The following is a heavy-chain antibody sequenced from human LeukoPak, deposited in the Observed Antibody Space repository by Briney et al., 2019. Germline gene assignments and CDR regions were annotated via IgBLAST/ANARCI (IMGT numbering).Heavy chain of an antibody. D-gene: IGHD3-3*01. V-gene: IGHV1-69*04. CDR3: AIEIRVYVFWSGRHILDY. Sequence: ASVKVSCKASGGTFSSYAISWVRQAPGQGLGWMGRIIPILGIANYAQKFQGRVTITADKSTSTAYMELSSLRSEDTAVYYCAIEIRVYVFWSGRHILDYWGKETRVTVPS. CDR1: GGTFSSYA. J-gene: IGHJ4*02. CDR2: IIPILGIA.